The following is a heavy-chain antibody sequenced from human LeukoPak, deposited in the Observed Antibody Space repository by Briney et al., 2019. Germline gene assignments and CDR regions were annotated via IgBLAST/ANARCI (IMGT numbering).Heavy chain of an antibody. D-gene: IGHD3-10*01. CDR1: GGSISSGGYS. CDR2: IYHSGST. V-gene: IGHV4-30-2*01. J-gene: IGHJ4*02. CDR3: ARGDLWFAY. Sequence: KTSETLSLTCAVSGGSISSGGYSWSWIRQPPGKGLEWIGYIYHSGSTYYNPSLKSRVTISVDRSKNQFSLKLSSVTAADTAVYYCARGDLWFAYWGQGTLVTVSS.